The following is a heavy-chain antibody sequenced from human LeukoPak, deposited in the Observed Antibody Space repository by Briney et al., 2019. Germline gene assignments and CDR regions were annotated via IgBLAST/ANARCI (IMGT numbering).Heavy chain of an antibody. D-gene: IGHD2-2*01. J-gene: IGHJ6*04. CDR2: IDPSDSYT. CDR1: GYSFTSYW. Sequence: GESLKIFWKGSGYSFTSYWISWVGQMPGKGLAWIGRIDPSDSYTNYSPSFQGHVTISADKSISTAYLQWSSLKASDTAMYYCARVVPAAMEGPSDGMDVWGKGTTVTVSS. V-gene: IGHV5-10-1*01. CDR3: ARVVPAAMEGPSDGMDV.